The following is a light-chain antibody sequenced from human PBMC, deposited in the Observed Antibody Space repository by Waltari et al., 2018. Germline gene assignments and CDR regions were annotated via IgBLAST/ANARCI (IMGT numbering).Light chain of an antibody. CDR3: QQRRTWPLT. CDR1: QIVSNY. J-gene: IGKJ4*01. Sequence: CWASQIVSNYLAWYQQKPGQAPRLRIYDTSNRATGIPARFSGSGFGTDFTLTITSLEPEDFAVYYCQQRRTWPLTFGGGTKVEIK. V-gene: IGKV3-11*01. CDR2: DTS.